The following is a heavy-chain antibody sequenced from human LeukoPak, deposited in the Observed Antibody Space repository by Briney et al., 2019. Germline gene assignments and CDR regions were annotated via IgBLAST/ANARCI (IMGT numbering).Heavy chain of an antibody. D-gene: IGHD1-26*01. J-gene: IGHJ4*02. CDR2: VSGNGVST. CDR3: ASLSGNYYFDY. Sequence: GGSLRLSCAASGFTFSNYAMTWVRQAPGKGLEWVSAVSGNGVSTFYTDSVKGRFSISRDNSKNTVYLQMNSLRADDTAVYYCASLSGNYYFDYWGKGTLVTVSS. V-gene: IGHV3-23*01. CDR1: GFTFSNYA.